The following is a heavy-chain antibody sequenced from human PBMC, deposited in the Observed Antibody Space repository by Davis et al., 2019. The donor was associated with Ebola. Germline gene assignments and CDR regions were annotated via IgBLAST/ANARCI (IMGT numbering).Heavy chain of an antibody. CDR3: ATPMTTVTT. Sequence: GESLKISCAASGFTFSSYAMSWVRQAPGKGLEWVSAISGSGGSTYYADSVKGRFTISRDNSKNTLYLQMNSLRAEDTAVYYCATPMTTVTTWGQGTLVTVSS. J-gene: IGHJ4*02. CDR2: ISGSGGST. D-gene: IGHD4-11*01. CDR1: GFTFSSYA. V-gene: IGHV3-23*01.